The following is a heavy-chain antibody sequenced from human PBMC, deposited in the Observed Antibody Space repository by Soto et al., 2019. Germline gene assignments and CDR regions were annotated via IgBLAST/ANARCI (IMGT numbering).Heavy chain of an antibody. D-gene: IGHD2-2*01. J-gene: IGHJ4*02. CDR1: GFTFSNYA. V-gene: IGHV3-23*01. CDR2: ITGRGDST. Sequence: PGGSLRLSCAASGFTFSNYAMSWVRQTPGKGLDWISAITGRGDSTYYADSVKGRFTISRDNSKNTLYLQMNPLGAEDTAVYYCAKGSRTSRPYYFDYWGQGTLVTVSS. CDR3: AKGSRTSRPYYFDY.